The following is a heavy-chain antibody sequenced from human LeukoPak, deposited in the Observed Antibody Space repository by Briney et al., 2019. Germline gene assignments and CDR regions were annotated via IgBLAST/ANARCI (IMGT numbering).Heavy chain of an antibody. J-gene: IGHJ5*02. V-gene: IGHV3-21*01. CDR3: ARGVDYSNYETENWFDP. CDR1: GSTFSSYS. Sequence: GSLGLSCAASGSTFSSYSMNWVRQAPGKGLEWVSSISSSSSYIYYADSVKGRFTISRDNAKNSLYLQMNSLRAEDTAVYYCARGVDYSNYETENWFDPWGQGTLVTVSS. CDR2: ISSSSSYI. D-gene: IGHD4-11*01.